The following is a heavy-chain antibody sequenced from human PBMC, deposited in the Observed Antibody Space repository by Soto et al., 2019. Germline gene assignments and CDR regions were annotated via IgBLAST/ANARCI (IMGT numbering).Heavy chain of an antibody. CDR1: GFTFSSYA. Sequence: GGSLRLSCAASGFTFSSYAMHWVRQAPGKGLEWVAVISYDGSNKYYADSVKGRFTISRDNSKNTLYLQMNSLRAEDTAVYYCAGSGKKHRYWGQGTLVTVSS. CDR2: ISYDGSNK. J-gene: IGHJ4*02. CDR3: AGSGKKHRY. D-gene: IGHD2-15*01. V-gene: IGHV3-30-3*01.